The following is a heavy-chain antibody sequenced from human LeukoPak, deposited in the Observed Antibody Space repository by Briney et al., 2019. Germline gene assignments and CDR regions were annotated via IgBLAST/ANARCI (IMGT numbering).Heavy chain of an antibody. CDR1: GFTFSSYS. D-gene: IGHD3-3*01. CDR3: AKDRTIFGVVNWFDP. CDR2: IRYDSSNK. V-gene: IGHV3-30*02. J-gene: IGHJ5*02. Sequence: GGTLCLSCAASGFTFSSYSMHWVRQAPGKGLEWVVFIRYDSSNKYYADSVKGRFTISRDKSKNTLYLQMNSLRAEDTAVYYCAKDRTIFGVVNWFDPWGQGTLVTVSS.